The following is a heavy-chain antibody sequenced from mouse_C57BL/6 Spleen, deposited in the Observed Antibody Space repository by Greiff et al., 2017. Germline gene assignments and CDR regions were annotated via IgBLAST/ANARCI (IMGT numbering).Heavy chain of an antibody. CDR1: GFSLPSHG. D-gene: IGHD3-2*02. J-gene: IGHJ4*01. CDR2: QWDDGST. CDR3: AKEFQLMLTYYAMDY. V-gene: IGHV2-3*01. Sequence: QVQLKPSGPGLVAPSQSLSITCTVSGFSLPSHGVSWVSQPPGKGLEWLGVQWDDGSTNYHSATISRLSLSKDNSRSQVFLILNSLQTYDTATYYCAKEFQLMLTYYAMDYGGQGTSVTVSS.